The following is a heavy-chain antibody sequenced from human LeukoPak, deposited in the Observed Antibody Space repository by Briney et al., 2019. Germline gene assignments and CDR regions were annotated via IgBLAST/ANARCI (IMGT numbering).Heavy chain of an antibody. CDR3: ARDDYGFDP. V-gene: IGHV3-30*04. Sequence: PGRSLTLSCAASGFTFSNYGVHWVRQAPGKGLEWVAFISYDGSTKYNVDSVRGRFSISRDNSKNTLHLQMNNLRAEDTALYYCARDDYGFDPWGQGTLVTVSS. D-gene: IGHD4-17*01. CDR1: GFTFSNYG. J-gene: IGHJ5*02. CDR2: ISYDGSTK.